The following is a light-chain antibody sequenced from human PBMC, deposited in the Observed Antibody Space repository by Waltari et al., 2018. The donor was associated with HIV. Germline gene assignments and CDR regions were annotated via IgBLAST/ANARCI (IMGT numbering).Light chain of an antibody. J-gene: IGLJ2*01. CDR3: QTWGLGTFVV. CDR1: SGHSEYA. CDR2: LNSDRSH. Sequence: QPVLSQSPSASVSLGASVKRTCTLSSGHSEYAIAWPQLQAEKGPRCLMGLNSDRSHIVGDGIPDRFSGSSSGAERYLTISSLQSEDEAVYYCQTWGLGTFVVFGGGTNLTVL. V-gene: IGLV4-69*01.